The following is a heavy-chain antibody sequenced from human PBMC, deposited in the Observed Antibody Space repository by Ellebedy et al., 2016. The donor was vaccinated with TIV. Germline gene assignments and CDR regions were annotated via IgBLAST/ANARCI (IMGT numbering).Heavy chain of an antibody. D-gene: IGHD3-10*02. J-gene: IGHJ6*03. V-gene: IGHV3-21*01. Sequence: GESLKISCAASGFVFKSYSMNWVRQAPGTGLEWVASISDRNSKRFYSDSVKGRFIISRDDATSSLFLEMNTLRVEDTAVYYCARPMFYYHYYMDVWGKGTTVIV. CDR1: GFVFKSYS. CDR3: ARPMFYYHYYMDV. CDR2: ISDRNSKR.